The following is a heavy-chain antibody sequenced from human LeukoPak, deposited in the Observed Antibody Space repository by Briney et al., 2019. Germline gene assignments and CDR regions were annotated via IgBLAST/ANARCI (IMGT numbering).Heavy chain of an antibody. V-gene: IGHV1-58*02. Sequence: GASVKVSCKASGFTFTSSAMQWVRQARGQRLEWIGWIVVGSGNTNYAQKFQERVTITRDMSTSTAYMELSSLRSEDTAVYYCARDPGLLRYFDWLPYYFDYWGQGTLVTVSS. CDR1: GFTFTSSA. D-gene: IGHD3-9*01. CDR3: ARDPGLLRYFDWLPYYFDY. J-gene: IGHJ4*02. CDR2: IVVGSGNT.